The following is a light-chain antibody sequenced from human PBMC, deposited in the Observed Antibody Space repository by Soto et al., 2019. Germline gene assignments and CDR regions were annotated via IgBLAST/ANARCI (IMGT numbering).Light chain of an antibody. CDR2: KVS. CDR1: QSLLRISGETF. V-gene: IGKV2-29*03. CDR3: MKGTHWPIT. J-gene: IGKJ5*01. Sequence: VMTQTPLSLSVAPRQPPSISCQSTQSLLRISGETFLFWYLQKTGQSPQLMIYKVSNRDSGVKDRFSGSGSGTDFTLKIRRVEAEEVGVYYCMKGTHWPITFGQGKRLEI.